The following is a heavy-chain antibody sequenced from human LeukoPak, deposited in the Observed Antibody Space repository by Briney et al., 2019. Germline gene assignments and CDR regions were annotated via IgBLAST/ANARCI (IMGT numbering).Heavy chain of an antibody. V-gene: IGHV1-69*13. CDR2: IIPIFGTA. CDR1: GGTFSSYA. D-gene: IGHD3-22*01. CDR3: AYYDTSNYHGMMG. J-gene: IGHJ4*02. Sequence: ASVKVSCKASGGTFSSYAISWVRQAPGQGLEWMGGIIPIFGTANYAQKFQGRVTITADESTSTAYMELSSLKASDTAIYYCAYYDTSNYHGMMGWGQGTLVTVSS.